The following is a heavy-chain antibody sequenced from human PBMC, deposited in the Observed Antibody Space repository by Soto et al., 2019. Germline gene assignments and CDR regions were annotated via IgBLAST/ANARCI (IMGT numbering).Heavy chain of an antibody. Sequence: GESLKISCAASGFTFDSCVMSWVRQAPGKGLEWLSLISGSGRYTDYADSVKGRFTISRDNSKNTLYLQMNSLRVEDTAVYYCAKDPPSERMQPDYGMDVWGRGTTVTVSS. CDR2: ISGSGRYT. J-gene: IGHJ6*02. CDR3: AKDPPSERMQPDYGMDV. D-gene: IGHD6-13*01. CDR1: GFTFDSCV. V-gene: IGHV3-23*01.